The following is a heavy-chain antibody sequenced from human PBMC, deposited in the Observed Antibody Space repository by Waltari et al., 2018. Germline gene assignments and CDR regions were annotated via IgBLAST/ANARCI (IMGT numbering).Heavy chain of an antibody. CDR3: ARGVVPIDAYDHYYYYMDV. Sequence: QVQLQESGPGLVKPSETLSLTCTVSGGSISSYYWSWIRQPPGQGLEWIGYIYYSGSTNYNPSLKSRVTISVDTSKNQFSLKLSSVTAADTAVYYCARGVVPIDAYDHYYYYMDVWGKGTTVTISS. CDR2: IYYSGST. V-gene: IGHV4-59*01. D-gene: IGHD2-2*01. J-gene: IGHJ6*03. CDR1: GGSISSYY.